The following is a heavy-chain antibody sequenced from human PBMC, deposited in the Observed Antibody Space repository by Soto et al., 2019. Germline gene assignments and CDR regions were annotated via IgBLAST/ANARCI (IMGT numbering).Heavy chain of an antibody. V-gene: IGHV5-51*01. Sequence: PGESLKISCQCSGYTFSNFWIAWMRQLPGKGLEYMGIIYPGDSETRYSPSFHGKVTISADRSIGTAYLQWSSLEASDRAFSFCARSPRSSPYFDYWGQGALVTVSS. D-gene: IGHD6-13*01. J-gene: IGHJ4*02. CDR1: GYTFSNFW. CDR2: IYPGDSET. CDR3: ARSPRSSPYFDY.